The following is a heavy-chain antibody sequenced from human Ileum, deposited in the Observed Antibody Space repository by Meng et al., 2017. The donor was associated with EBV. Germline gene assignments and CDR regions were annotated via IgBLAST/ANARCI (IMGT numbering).Heavy chain of an antibody. V-gene: IGHV4-4*02. CDR1: GGSIISSKW. CDR2: IYHHGTT. J-gene: IGHJ5*02. D-gene: IGHD3-22*01. CDR3: ARLDSSGYYFGGWFDP. Sequence: QGRLQESGPRLVKPSGTWSPTCAVSGGSIISSKWWSWVRQSPGTGLEWIGEIYHHGTTNYNPSLKSRVTISVDTSKNKFFLNLTSLTAADTAVYYCARLDSSGYYFGGWFDPWGQGILVTVSS.